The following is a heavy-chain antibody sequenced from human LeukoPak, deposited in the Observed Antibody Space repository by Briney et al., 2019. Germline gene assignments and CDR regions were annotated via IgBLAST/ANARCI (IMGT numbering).Heavy chain of an antibody. CDR2: IYYSGST. J-gene: IGHJ6*02. D-gene: IGHD6-13*01. V-gene: IGHV4-59*01. Sequence: SETLSLTCTVSGGSISSYYWSWIRQPPGKGLEWIGYIYYSGSTNYNPSLKSRVTISVDTSKNQFSLKLSSATAADTAVYYCARVGIAAADPYYYYYGMDVWGQGTTVTVSS. CDR3: ARVGIAAADPYYYYYGMDV. CDR1: GGSISSYY.